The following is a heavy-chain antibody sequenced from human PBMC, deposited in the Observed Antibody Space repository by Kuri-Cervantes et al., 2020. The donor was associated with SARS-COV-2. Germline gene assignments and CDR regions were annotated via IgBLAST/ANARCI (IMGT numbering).Heavy chain of an antibody. CDR1: GDSFRSGDYY. CDR2: MYSSGST. CDR3: ARSQHPTSRFYYYSLDV. Sequence: LRLSCTVSGDSFRSGDYYWSWIRQPAGKGLEWIGRMYSSGSTTYNPSLKSRVTISVDKSKTHFSLNLRSVTAADTAVYYCARSQHPTSRFYYYSLDVWGQGTTVTVSS. V-gene: IGHV4-61*02. D-gene: IGHD2-2*01. J-gene: IGHJ6*02.